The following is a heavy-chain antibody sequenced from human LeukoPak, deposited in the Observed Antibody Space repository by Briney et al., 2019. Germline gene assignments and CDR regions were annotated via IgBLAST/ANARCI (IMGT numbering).Heavy chain of an antibody. CDR1: GFIFSNAW. D-gene: IGHD3-10*01. CDR3: ATHVSGSSYGMDV. V-gene: IGHV3-15*07. Sequence: PGGSLRLSCAASGFIFSNAWMNWVRQTPGKGLEWVGRIKRKTDGGTTDYAAPAKGRFTISRDDSKNTLYLQMNSLKAEDTAVYFCATHVSGSSYGMDVWGQGTTVTVSS. J-gene: IGHJ6*02. CDR2: IKRKTDGGTT.